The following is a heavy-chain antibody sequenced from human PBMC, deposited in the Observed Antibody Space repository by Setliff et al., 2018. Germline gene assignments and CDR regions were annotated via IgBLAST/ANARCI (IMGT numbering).Heavy chain of an antibody. Sequence: ASVKVSCKVSGYTLTELSMHWVRQAPGKGLEWMGGFDPEDGETIYAQKFQGRVTMTEEKSTNTAYMELSSLISADTAVYYCATSMGQWGLPGPGFDYWGQGTLVTVSS. V-gene: IGHV1-24*01. CDR2: FDPEDGET. J-gene: IGHJ4*02. D-gene: IGHD1-26*01. CDR3: ATSMGQWGLPGPGFDY. CDR1: GYTLTELS.